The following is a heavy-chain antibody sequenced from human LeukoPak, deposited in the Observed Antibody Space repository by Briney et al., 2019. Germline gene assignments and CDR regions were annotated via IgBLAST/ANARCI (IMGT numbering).Heavy chain of an antibody. Sequence: GGSLRLSCAASGFTFSSYWMSWVHQAPGKGLEWVANIKQDGSEKYYVDSVKGRFTISRDNAKNSLYLQMNSLRAEDTAVYYCARGEGYYDSSGYVYYSDYWGQGTLVTVSS. CDR2: IKQDGSEK. CDR3: ARGEGYYDSSGYVYYSDY. CDR1: GFTFSSYW. V-gene: IGHV3-7*01. J-gene: IGHJ4*02. D-gene: IGHD3-22*01.